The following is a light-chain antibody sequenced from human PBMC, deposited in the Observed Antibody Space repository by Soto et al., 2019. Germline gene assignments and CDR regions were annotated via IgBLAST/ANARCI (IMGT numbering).Light chain of an antibody. J-gene: IGKJ2*01. CDR2: AAS. CDR1: QGISTW. CDR3: QQYAGYPYT. Sequence: DIQMTQSPSSLSASVGDRVTITCRASQGISTWLAWYQQKPAKAPKPLIYAASSLQSGVPSRFSGSGSGTDFTLTISSLQPEDFATYYCQQYAGYPYTFGRGTKLDIK. V-gene: IGKV1D-16*01.